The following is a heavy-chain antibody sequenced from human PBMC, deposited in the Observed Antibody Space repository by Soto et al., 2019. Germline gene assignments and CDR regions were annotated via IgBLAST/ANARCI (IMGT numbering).Heavy chain of an antibody. CDR2: LSDSGGSI. D-gene: IGHD2-8*01. CDR1: GFTFNRHA. CDR3: AKVSSAWYAGFFDL. V-gene: IGHV3-23*01. J-gene: IGHJ4*02. Sequence: GSLRLSCTASGFTFNRHAMTWVRQAQGKGLEWVSGLSDSGGSIYYADSVKGRFTISRDNSMNTLYLQMNTLRAEDTAVYYCAKVSSAWYAGFFDLWGQGTLVTVS.